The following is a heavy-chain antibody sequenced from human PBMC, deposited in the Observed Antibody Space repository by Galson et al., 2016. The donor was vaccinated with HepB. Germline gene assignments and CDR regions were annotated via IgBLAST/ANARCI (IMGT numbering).Heavy chain of an antibody. CDR2: ISGYNGNT. Sequence: SVKVSCKASGYTFTSYGIRWVRLAPGQGLEWMGWISGYNGNTNYARQFQGRVPLTTNTSKSTASMELRSLRSDDTAVYYCARDIVLMVFSADYYYYGIDFWGQGTTVTVSS. V-gene: IGHV1-18*01. CDR3: ARDIVLMVFSADYYYYGIDF. J-gene: IGHJ6*02. D-gene: IGHD2-8*01. CDR1: GYTFTSYG.